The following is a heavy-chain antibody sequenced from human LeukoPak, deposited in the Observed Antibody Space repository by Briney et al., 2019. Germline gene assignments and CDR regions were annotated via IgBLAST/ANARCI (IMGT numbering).Heavy chain of an antibody. CDR1: GYTFMNYY. D-gene: IGHD1-26*01. V-gene: IGHV1-46*01. Sequence: ASVKVSCTASGYTFMNYYMHWVRQAPGQGLEWMGIINPSGGSTSYAQKFQGRVTMTRDTSTSTVYMELSSLRSEDTAVYYCARELGEFDYWGQGTLVTVSS. CDR3: ARELGEFDY. J-gene: IGHJ4*02. CDR2: INPSGGST.